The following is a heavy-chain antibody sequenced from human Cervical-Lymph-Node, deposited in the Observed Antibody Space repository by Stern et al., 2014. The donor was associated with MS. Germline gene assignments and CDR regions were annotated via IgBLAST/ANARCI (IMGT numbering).Heavy chain of an antibody. Sequence: VQLVESGGGVVRPGTSLTLSCESSGFTFSTYVMHWVRQAPGKGLEWVALIWFDGSNKYYGDSVKGRFTISRDNSKNTVSLQMDALTVEDTAVYYCARDPHEYTGSYYWFDSWGQGTLVTVSS. CDR1: GFTFSTYV. D-gene: IGHD6-13*01. CDR2: IWFDGSNK. CDR3: ARDPHEYTGSYYWFDS. V-gene: IGHV3-33*01. J-gene: IGHJ5*01.